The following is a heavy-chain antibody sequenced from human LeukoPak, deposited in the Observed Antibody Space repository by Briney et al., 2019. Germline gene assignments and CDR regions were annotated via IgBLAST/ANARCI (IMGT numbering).Heavy chain of an antibody. CDR1: GFIFRNFW. V-gene: IGHV3-7*01. Sequence: GGSLRLSCAASGFIFRNFWMSWVRQAPGKGLEGVANIKQDGSESYYVDSVKGRFTISRDNAKNSLYLQMNSLRAEDTAVYYCARDPVFDYRSGFDRWGQGTLVTVSS. CDR2: IKQDGSES. J-gene: IGHJ5*02. CDR3: ARDPVFDYRSGFDR. D-gene: IGHD3-9*01.